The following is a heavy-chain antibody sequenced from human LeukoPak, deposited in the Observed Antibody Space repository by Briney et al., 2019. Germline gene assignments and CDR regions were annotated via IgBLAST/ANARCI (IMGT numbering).Heavy chain of an antibody. CDR1: GFTVSNNY. J-gene: IGHJ1*01. V-gene: IGHV3-53*01. CDR2: LYIDGNT. CDR3: AGDQWLALQH. D-gene: IGHD6-19*01. Sequence: GGSLRLSCGASGFTVSNNYMSWVRQAPGKGLEWVSVLYIDGNTYYADSVKGRFTISRDNSKNTLYLQMSSLRAEDTAVYYCAGDQWLALQHWGQGTLVTVSS.